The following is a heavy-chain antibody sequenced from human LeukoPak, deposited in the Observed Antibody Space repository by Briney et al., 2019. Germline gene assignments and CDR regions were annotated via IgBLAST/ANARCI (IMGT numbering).Heavy chain of an antibody. V-gene: IGHV3-23*01. CDR1: GFTFSSYA. CDR3: AKDSNPYCSGGSCYSPPDY. CDR2: IRGGGGST. D-gene: IGHD2-15*01. J-gene: IGHJ4*02. Sequence: GGSLRLSCAASGFTFSSYAMSWVRHAPGEGLEWVSSIRGGGGSTYYADSVKGRFTISRDNSKNTLYLQMNSLRAEDTAVYYCAKDSNPYCSGGSCYSPPDYWGQGTLVTVSS.